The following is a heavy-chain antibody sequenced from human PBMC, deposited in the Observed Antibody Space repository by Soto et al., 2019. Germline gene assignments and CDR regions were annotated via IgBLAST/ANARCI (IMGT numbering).Heavy chain of an antibody. Sequence: EVQLVESGGGLVQPGGSLRLSCAASGFGFNGYDMHWVRQAPGKNLEWVAAISTAGDTYYLGSVKGRFTISREDATNSLSLQMTSLRVADTAGYYRARGGVRFDGMDGWGQWTTVTGYS. CDR3: ARGGVRFDGMDG. CDR1: GFGFNGYD. D-gene: IGHD3-10*01. CDR2: ISTAGDT. J-gene: IGHJ6*02. V-gene: IGHV3-13*01.